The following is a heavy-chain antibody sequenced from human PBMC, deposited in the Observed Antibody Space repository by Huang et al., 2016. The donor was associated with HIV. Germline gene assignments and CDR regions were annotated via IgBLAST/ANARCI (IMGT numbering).Heavy chain of an antibody. CDR3: AKDLTYTFGRHFDY. D-gene: IGHD3-3*01. CDR1: GFTFGSFG. Sequence: QVQLVESGGGVVQPGGSLRLSCTASGFTFGSFGMHWVRQAQCKGLEWVAFIRYDGNNYYYADSVRGRFTISRDNSKDTLYLQMNRLRPDDSAVYYCAKDLTYTFGRHFDYWGRGTLVTVSS. CDR2: IRYDGNNY. V-gene: IGHV3-30*02. J-gene: IGHJ4*02.